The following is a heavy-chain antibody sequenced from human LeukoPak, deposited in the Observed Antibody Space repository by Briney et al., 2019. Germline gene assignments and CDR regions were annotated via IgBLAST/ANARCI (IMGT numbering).Heavy chain of an antibody. D-gene: IGHD3-22*01. V-gene: IGHV4-34*01. Sequence: SETLSLTCAVYGGSFSGYYWSWIRQPPGKGLEWIGEINHSGSTNYNPSLKGRVTISVDTSKNQFSLKLSSVTAADTAVYYCASKGDSSGYYYFDYWGQGTLVTVSS. CDR3: ASKGDSSGYYYFDY. CDR1: GGSFSGYY. CDR2: INHSGST. J-gene: IGHJ4*02.